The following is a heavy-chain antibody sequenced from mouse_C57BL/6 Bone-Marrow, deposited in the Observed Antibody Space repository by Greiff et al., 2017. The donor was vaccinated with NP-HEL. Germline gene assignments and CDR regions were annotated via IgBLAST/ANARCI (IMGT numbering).Heavy chain of an antibody. D-gene: IGHD1-1*01. CDR2: IYPSDSET. V-gene: IGHV1-61*01. CDR3: ASPHYYGSSWFCY. J-gene: IGHJ3*01. CDR1: GYTFTSYW. Sequence: VQLQQPGAELVRPGASVKLSCKASGYTFTSYWMDWVKQRPGQGLEWIGNIYPSDSETYYNQKFKDKATLTVDKSSSTAYMQLSSLTSEDSAVYYCASPHYYGSSWFCYRGQGTLVTVSA.